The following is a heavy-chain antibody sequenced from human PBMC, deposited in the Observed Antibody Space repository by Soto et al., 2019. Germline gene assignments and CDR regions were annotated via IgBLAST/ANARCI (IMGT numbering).Heavy chain of an antibody. V-gene: IGHV1-8*01. J-gene: IGHJ5*01. D-gene: IGHD3-16*01. CDR1: GYSFTNND. Sequence: ASVKVSCKASGYSFTNNDVSWVRQATGQGLEWMGWMNPGSGDTGYAQKFQGRVTMTRDISIATAYMELSSLRSDDTAIYYCAKMETVGSVNWFHPRGQGTLVTGSP. CDR2: MNPGSGDT. CDR3: AKMETVGSVNWFHP.